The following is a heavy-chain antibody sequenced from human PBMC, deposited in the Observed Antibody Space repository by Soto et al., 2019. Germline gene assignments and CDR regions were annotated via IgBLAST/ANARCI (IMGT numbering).Heavy chain of an antibody. CDR3: ARERTGDPTFFDY. CDR2: IYFSGST. D-gene: IGHD1-1*01. J-gene: IGHJ4*02. Sequence: SETLSLTCSVSVGSGGSGSYYWSWIRQPPGKGLEWIGYIYFSGSTDYNPSLKSRVTISVDTSKNQFSLKLSSLTAADTAVYYCARERTGDPTFFDYWGQGTLVTVSS. V-gene: IGHV4-61*01. CDR1: VGSGGSGSYY.